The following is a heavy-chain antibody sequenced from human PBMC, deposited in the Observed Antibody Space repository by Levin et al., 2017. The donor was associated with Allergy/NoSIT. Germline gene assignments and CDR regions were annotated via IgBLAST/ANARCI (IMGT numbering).Heavy chain of an antibody. CDR3: ARGFAYSSSPYYFDY. Sequence: SQTLSLTCAVYGGSFSGYYWSWIRQPPGKGLEWIGEINHSGSTNYNPSLKSRVTISVDTSKNQFSLKLSSVTAADTAVYYCARGFAYSSSPYYFDYWGQGTLVTVSS. V-gene: IGHV4-34*01. J-gene: IGHJ4*02. CDR2: INHSGST. D-gene: IGHD6-13*01. CDR1: GGSFSGYY.